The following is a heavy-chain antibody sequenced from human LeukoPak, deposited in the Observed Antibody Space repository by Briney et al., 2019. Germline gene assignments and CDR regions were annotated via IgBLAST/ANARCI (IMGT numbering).Heavy chain of an antibody. CDR1: GFTFSSSW. D-gene: IGHD3-3*01. J-gene: IGHJ6*04. Sequence: GGSLRLSCAASGFTFSSSWMHWVRQAPGKGLVWVSRIARDGSSTTYADSVKGRFTTSRDNAKNTLYLQMDSLRDDDTAVYYCARDPRYESWSTSWGGMDVWGNGTTVIVSS. CDR2: IARDGSST. CDR3: ARDPRYESWSTSWGGMDV. V-gene: IGHV3-74*01.